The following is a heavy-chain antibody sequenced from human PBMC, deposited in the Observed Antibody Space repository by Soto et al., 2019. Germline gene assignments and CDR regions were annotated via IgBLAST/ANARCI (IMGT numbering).Heavy chain of an antibody. CDR1: GFTFSTYS. CDR2: ISSSSSSTYI. D-gene: IGHD2-2*01. V-gene: IGHV3-21*01. Sequence: EVQLVESGGGLVKPGGSLGLSCAASGFTFSTYSMDWVRQAPGKGLEWVSSISSSSSSTYIFYADSVKGRFTISRDNAKNSLYLQMNSLRAEDTAVYYCARRGFSTKYYTLDVWGQGTTVTVTS. J-gene: IGHJ6*02. CDR3: ARRGFSTKYYTLDV.